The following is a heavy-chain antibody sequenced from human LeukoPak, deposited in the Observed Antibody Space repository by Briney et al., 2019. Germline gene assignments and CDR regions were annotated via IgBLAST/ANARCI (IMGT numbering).Heavy chain of an antibody. CDR1: GGSINSYY. V-gene: IGHV4-4*07. J-gene: IGHJ4*02. D-gene: IGHD3-22*01. CDR3: ARDLYDSSGYYNYVYGY. CDR2: IYTSGST. Sequence: SETLSLTCTVSGGSINSYYWSWIRQPAGKGLEWIGRIYTSGSTNYNPSLKSRVTMSVDTSKNQFSLKLSSVTAADTAVYYCARDLYDSSGYYNYVYGYWGQGTLVTVSS.